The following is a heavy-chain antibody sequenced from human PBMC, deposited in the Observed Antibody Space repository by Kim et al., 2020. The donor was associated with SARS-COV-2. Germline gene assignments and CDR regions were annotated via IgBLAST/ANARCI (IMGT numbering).Heavy chain of an antibody. CDR3: ARHPDDSSGWYRSYFDY. CDR2: IDPSDSYT. V-gene: IGHV5-10-1*01. J-gene: IGHJ4*02. Sequence: GESLKISCKGSGYSFTSYWISWVRQMPGKGLEWMGRIDPSDSYTNYSPSFQGHVTISADKSISTAYLQWSSLKASDTAMYYCARHPDDSSGWYRSYFDYWGQGTLVTVSS. CDR1: GYSFTSYW. D-gene: IGHD6-19*01.